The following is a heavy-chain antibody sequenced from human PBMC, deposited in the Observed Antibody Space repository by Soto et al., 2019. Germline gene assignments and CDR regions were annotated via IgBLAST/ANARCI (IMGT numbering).Heavy chain of an antibody. CDR1: GFPLSTSGVG. D-gene: IGHD2-8*01. CDR2: IYWDDDK. Sequence: QITLKESGPALVKPTQTLTLTCTFSGFPLSTSGVGVGWIRQPPGKALEWLALIYWDDDKRYSPSLKNRLTITKDTSKNPVVLTMTNMDPVDTATYFCTHQDTVRRAFDPWGQGTLVTVSS. CDR3: THQDTVRRAFDP. J-gene: IGHJ5*02. V-gene: IGHV2-5*02.